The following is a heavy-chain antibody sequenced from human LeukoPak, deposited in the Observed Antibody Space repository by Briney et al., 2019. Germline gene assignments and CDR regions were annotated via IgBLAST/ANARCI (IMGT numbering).Heavy chain of an antibody. CDR1: GGSINNYY. D-gene: IGHD6-6*01. J-gene: IGHJ4*02. V-gene: IGHV4-4*07. Sequence: TSETLSLTCTVSGGSINNYYWSWIRQPAGKGLEWIGRIYTSGSTNYNPSLKSRVTMSVDTSKNQFSLKVSSVTAADTAVHYCARAYSSSSPIDYWGQGTLVTVSS. CDR3: ARAYSSSSPIDY. CDR2: IYTSGST.